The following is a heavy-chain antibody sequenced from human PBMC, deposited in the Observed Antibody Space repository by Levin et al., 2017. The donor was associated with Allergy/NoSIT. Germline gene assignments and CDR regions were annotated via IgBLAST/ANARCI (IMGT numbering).Heavy chain of an antibody. D-gene: IGHD3-22*01. V-gene: IGHV4-59*01. CDR1: GGSIGTYQ. CDR3: ARGYDASAYYYPWFDP. Sequence: SQTLSLPCTVSGGSIGTYQWIWIRQPPGKGLEWIGDIHYSGSTNYNPSLKSRVSISLDTARNQFSLKLSSVTAADTAVYFCARGYDASAYYYPWFDPWGQGTLVAVSS. J-gene: IGHJ5*02. CDR2: IHYSGST.